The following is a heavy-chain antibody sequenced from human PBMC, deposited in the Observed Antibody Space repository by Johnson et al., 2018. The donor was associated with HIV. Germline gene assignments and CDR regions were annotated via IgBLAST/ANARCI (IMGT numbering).Heavy chain of an antibody. V-gene: IGHV3-66*01. Sequence: MQLVESGGGLVQPGGSLRLSCAASGLTVSGNYMTWVRQAPGKGLEWVSVIFSGGTTYYAGSVHGLFTISRDNSKNTLYLQMNSLRAEDTAVYYCARACRDGYTCDAFDIWGQGTMVTVSS. D-gene: IGHD5-24*01. CDR2: IFSGGTT. CDR3: ARACRDGYTCDAFDI. J-gene: IGHJ3*02. CDR1: GLTVSGNY.